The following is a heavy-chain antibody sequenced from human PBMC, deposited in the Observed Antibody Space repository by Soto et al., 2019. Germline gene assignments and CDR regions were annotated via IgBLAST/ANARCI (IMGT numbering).Heavy chain of an antibody. V-gene: IGHV1-69*01. CDR2: IIPIFGTT. J-gene: IGHJ4*02. CDR3: AQGLYCGGGCYSHFDY. D-gene: IGHD2-21*02. Sequence: VQLVQSGAEVKKPGSSVKVSCKASGGTFSNYPFIWVRQAPGQGLDWMGGIIPIFGTTDYGQRFQGRVTITADESTNTAYMDLSSLRSDDTAVNYCAQGLYCGGGCYSHFDYWGQGTLVTVSS. CDR1: GGTFSNYP.